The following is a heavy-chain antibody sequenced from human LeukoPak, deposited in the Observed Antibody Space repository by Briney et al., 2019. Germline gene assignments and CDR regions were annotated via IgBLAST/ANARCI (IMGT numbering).Heavy chain of an antibody. CDR3: AKDGLPSPRFLEWLLHARYYYYGMDV. CDR1: GNYW. CDR2: INSGGSWT. V-gene: IGHV3-74*01. J-gene: IGHJ6*02. Sequence: GGSLRLSCAASGNYWMHWVRQAPGKGLVWVSHINSGGSWTSYADSVKGRFTISKDNAKNTVYLQMNSLRAEDTAVYYCAKDGLPSPRFLEWLLHARYYYYGMDVWGQGTTVTVSS. D-gene: IGHD3-3*01.